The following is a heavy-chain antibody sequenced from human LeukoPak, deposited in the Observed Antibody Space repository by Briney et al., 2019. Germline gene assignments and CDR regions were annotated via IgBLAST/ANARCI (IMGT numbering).Heavy chain of an antibody. Sequence: ASVTVSCKASGYTFTSYDFNWVRQATGHGLEWMGWMNPNSGNTGYAQKYQGRVTMTRNTSISTAYMELSSLRSEDTAVYYCARGYGSRSSSFDYWGEGTLVTVS. CDR2: MNPNSGNT. V-gene: IGHV1-8*01. CDR3: ARGYGSRSSSFDY. CDR1: GYTFTSYD. D-gene: IGHD3-10*01. J-gene: IGHJ4*02.